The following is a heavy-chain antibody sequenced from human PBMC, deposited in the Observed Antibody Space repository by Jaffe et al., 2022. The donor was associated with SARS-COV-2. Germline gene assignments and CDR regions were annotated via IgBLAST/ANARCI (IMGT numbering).Heavy chain of an antibody. V-gene: IGHV1-2*02. J-gene: IGHJ6*02. CDR3: ARVIVVVPASNGMDV. CDR2: INPNSGGT. CDR1: GYTFTGYY. D-gene: IGHD2-2*01. Sequence: QVQLVQSGAEVKKPGASVKVSCKASGYTFTGYYMHWVRQAPGQGLEWMGWINPNSGGTNYAQKFQGRVTMTRDTSISTAYMELSRLRSDDTAVYYCARVIVVVPASNGMDVWGQGTTVTVSS.